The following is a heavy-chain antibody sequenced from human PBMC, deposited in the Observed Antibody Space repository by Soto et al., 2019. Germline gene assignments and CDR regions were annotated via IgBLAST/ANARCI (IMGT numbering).Heavy chain of an antibody. Sequence: GGSLRPSCVASGFTFRTYTMNWVRQAPGKGLEWVSGIRGFSPYTFYSESVKGRFTISRDNAKNSLYLQMNSLRAEDTAVYYCARDRGYDAHDYYYNAMDVWGQGTTVTVS. J-gene: IGHJ6*02. CDR1: GFTFRTYT. V-gene: IGHV3-21*01. CDR3: ARDRGYDAHDYYYNAMDV. D-gene: IGHD2-15*01. CDR2: IRGFSPYT.